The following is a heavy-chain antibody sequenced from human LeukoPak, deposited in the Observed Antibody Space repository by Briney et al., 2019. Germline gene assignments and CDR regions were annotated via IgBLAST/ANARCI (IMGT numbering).Heavy chain of an antibody. CDR2: ISSSSSYI. J-gene: IGHJ4*02. CDR1: GFTFSRYS. CDR3: ARDMELPRTLFDY. V-gene: IGHV3-21*01. Sequence: TAGGSLRLSCEASGFTFSRYSLTWVRQAPGKGLEWVSSISSSSSYIYYADSVKGRFTISRDNAKNSLYLQMNSLRAEDTAVYYCARDMELPRTLFDYWGQGTLVTVSS. D-gene: IGHD1-26*01.